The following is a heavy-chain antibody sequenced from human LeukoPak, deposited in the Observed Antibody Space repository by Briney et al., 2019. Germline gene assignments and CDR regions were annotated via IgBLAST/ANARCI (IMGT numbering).Heavy chain of an antibody. V-gene: IGHV3-33*01. J-gene: IGHJ4*02. CDR3: AREIGYYDGGDELDY. D-gene: IGHD3-22*01. Sequence: GGSLRLSCAASGFTFSSYGMHWVRQAPGKGLEWVAVIWYDGSNKYYADSVKGRFTISRDNSKNTLYLQMNSLRAEDTAVYYCAREIGYYDGGDELDYWGQGTLVTVSS. CDR1: GFTFSSYG. CDR2: IWYDGSNK.